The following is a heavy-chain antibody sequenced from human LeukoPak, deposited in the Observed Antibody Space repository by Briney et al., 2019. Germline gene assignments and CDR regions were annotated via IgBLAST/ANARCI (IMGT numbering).Heavy chain of an antibody. CDR3: ARAETGTTQYYYYYMDV. D-gene: IGHD1-7*01. CDR2: IYHNENTRST. CDR1: GGSISSYY. Sequence: SETLSLTCTVSGGSISSYYWSWIRQPPGKGLEWIGYIYHNENTRSTNFNPSLKSRVTISIDSSKNQFSLKLSSVTAADTAVYYCARAETGTTQYYYYYMDVWGKGTTVTVSS. V-gene: IGHV4-59*12. J-gene: IGHJ6*03.